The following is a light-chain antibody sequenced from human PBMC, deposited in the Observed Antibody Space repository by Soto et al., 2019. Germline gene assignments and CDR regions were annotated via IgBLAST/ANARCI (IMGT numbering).Light chain of an antibody. V-gene: IGLV1-44*01. Sequence: QSVLTQHTSAAGTNGQRITFCCSGTSSNIGSNSVRWYKQLPGTAPKLLIYNNNQRPTGVPDRFSGSKSGTSASLAISGLQSGNEADDYCAPWDDSLNGDGFGPGTKVPV. CDR2: NNN. CDR3: APWDDSLNGDG. CDR1: SSNIGSNS. J-gene: IGLJ1*01.